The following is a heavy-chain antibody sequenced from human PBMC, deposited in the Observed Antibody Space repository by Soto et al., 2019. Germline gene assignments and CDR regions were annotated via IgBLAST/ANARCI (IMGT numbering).Heavy chain of an antibody. CDR1: GGSISSYY. J-gene: IGHJ5*02. CDR2: IYTSGST. Sequence: PSETLSLTCTVSGGSISSYYWSWIRQPAGKGLEWIGRIYTSGSTNYNPSLKSRVTMSVDTSKNQFSLKLSSVTAADTAVYYCARDLELYSSGWYDRYNWFDPWGQGTLVTVSS. V-gene: IGHV4-4*07. CDR3: ARDLELYSSGWYDRYNWFDP. D-gene: IGHD6-19*01.